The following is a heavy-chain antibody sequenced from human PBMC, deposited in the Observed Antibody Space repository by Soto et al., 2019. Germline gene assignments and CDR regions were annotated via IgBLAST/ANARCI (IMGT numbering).Heavy chain of an antibody. CDR2: IRSYNNST. Sequence: ASVKVSCKASGYTFTSYGVNWVRQAPGQGLEWMGWIRSYNNSTNYAQKLQGRVTMTTDTSTNTAYMELRSLRSDDTAVYYCTTEMTDDSSGYYYDYWGQGTLVTVSS. J-gene: IGHJ4*02. CDR1: GYTFTSYG. V-gene: IGHV1-18*01. CDR3: TTEMTDDSSGYYYDY. D-gene: IGHD3-22*01.